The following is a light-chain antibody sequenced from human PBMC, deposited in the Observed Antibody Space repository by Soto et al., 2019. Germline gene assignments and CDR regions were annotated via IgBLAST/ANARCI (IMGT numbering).Light chain of an antibody. CDR2: AAS. Sequence: DIQMTQSPSSLSASVGDRVTITCRASQSISTYLNWYQQKVGKAPKLLIYAASSLQRGVPSRFSGSGSGTDFTRTISSLQPEDFATYFCQQSYSTPRTFGQGTKLEIK. V-gene: IGKV1-39*01. CDR3: QQSYSTPRT. CDR1: QSISTY. J-gene: IGKJ2*02.